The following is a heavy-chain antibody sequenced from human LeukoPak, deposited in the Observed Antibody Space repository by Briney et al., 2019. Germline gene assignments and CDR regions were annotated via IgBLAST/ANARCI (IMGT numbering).Heavy chain of an antibody. D-gene: IGHD1-26*01. Sequence: PSGTLSLTCTVSGGSISSSTYYWGWIRQPPGMGLEWIRSIYYSGATYYNPSLKSRVTISIDTSKNQFSLRLSSVTAADTAVYYCASPGSGSYYYFDYWGQGTLVTVSS. V-gene: IGHV4-39*01. J-gene: IGHJ4*02. CDR3: ASPGSGSYYYFDY. CDR1: GGSISSSTYY. CDR2: IYYSGAT.